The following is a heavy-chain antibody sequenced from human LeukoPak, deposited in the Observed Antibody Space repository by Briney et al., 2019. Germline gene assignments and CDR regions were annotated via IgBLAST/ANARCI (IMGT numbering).Heavy chain of an antibody. J-gene: IGHJ6*03. CDR3: ASSTTVTTRFYYYYYYMDV. D-gene: IGHD4-17*01. CDR1: GGSISSYY. CDR2: IYTSGST. V-gene: IGHV4-4*07. Sequence: PSETLSLTCTVSGGSISSYYWSWIRQPAGKGLEWIGRIYTSGSTNYNPSLKSRVTMSVDTSKNQFSLKLSSVTAADTAVYYCASSTTVTTRFYYYYYYMDVWGKGTTVTVSS.